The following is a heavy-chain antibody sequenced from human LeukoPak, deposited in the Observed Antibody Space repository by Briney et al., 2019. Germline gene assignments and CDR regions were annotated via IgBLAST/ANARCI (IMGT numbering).Heavy chain of an antibody. CDR3: ARDPSWVREKGYFQH. Sequence: GGSLRLSCAASGFTFSSYAMSWVRQAPGKGLEWVATISYDGSNDYFADSVKGRFAISRDNSESTLYLQMNSLRTEDTAVYYCARDPSWVREKGYFQHWGQGTLVTVSS. V-gene: IGHV3-30*09. D-gene: IGHD1-26*01. J-gene: IGHJ1*01. CDR2: ISYDGSND. CDR1: GFTFSSYA.